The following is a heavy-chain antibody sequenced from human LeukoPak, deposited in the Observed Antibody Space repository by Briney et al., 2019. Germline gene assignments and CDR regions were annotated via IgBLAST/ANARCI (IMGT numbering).Heavy chain of an antibody. CDR2: IYTSGST. CDR3: ARAYGDSSVYYWDWFDP. CDR1: GGSISSYY. Sequence: SETLSLTCTVSGGSISSYYWAWIRQPAGKGLEWIGRIYTSGSTNYNPSLKSRVAMSVDTSKNQFSLRLSFVTAADTAVYYCARAYGDSSVYYWDWFDPWGQGTLVTVSS. D-gene: IGHD3-22*01. V-gene: IGHV4-4*07. J-gene: IGHJ5*02.